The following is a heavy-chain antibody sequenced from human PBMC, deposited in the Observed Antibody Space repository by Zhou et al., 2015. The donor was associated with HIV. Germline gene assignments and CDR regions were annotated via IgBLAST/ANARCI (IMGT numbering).Heavy chain of an antibody. CDR2: ISGSGGST. J-gene: IGHJ6*02. V-gene: IGHV3-23*01. CDR1: GFTFSSYA. Sequence: EVQLLESGGGLVQPGGSLRLSCAASGFTFSSYAMSWVRQAPGKGLEWVSAISGSGGSTYYADSVKGRFTISRDNSKNTLYLQMNSLRAEDTAVYYCAKDLLSDSSSYYYYGMNVWGQGTTVTVSS. D-gene: IGHD6-6*01. CDR3: AKDLLSDSSSYYYYGMNV.